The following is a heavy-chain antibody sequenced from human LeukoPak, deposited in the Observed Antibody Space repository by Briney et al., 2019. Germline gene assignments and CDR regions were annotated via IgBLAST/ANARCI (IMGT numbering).Heavy chain of an antibody. CDR1: GFTFSSCI. V-gene: IGHV3-64D*09. Sequence: GGSLRLSCSASGFTFSSCIMHWVRQAPGKGLDYVSGISSNGGSTDYADSMKGRFTISRDNSKNTLYLQMSSLRVEDTAVYYCVSLLDDYWGQGTLVTVSS. CDR2: ISSNGGST. CDR3: VSLLDDY. J-gene: IGHJ4*02.